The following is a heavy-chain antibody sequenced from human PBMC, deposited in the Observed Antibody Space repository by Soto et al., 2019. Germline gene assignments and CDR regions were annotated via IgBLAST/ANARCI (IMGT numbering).Heavy chain of an antibody. J-gene: IGHJ4*02. V-gene: IGHV3-21*01. CDR2: ISSSSSYI. Sequence: PGGSLRLSCAASGFTFSSYSMNWVRQAPGKGLEWVSSISSSSSYIYYADSVKGRFTISRDNAKNSLYLQMNSLRAEDTAVYYCARANRITGTTGFDYWGQRTLVTVSS. D-gene: IGHD1-7*01. CDR1: GFTFSSYS. CDR3: ARANRITGTTGFDY.